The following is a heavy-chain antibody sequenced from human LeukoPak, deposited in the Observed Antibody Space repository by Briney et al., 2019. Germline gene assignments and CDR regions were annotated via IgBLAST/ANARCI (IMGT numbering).Heavy chain of an antibody. D-gene: IGHD2-2*01. CDR1: GYTFTSYG. CDR3: ARGSYCSSTSCYSAWFDP. Sequence: ASVKVSCKASGYTFTSYGISWVRQAPGQGLEWMGWINPNSGGTNYAQKFQGRVTMTRDTSISTAYMELSRLRSDDTAVYYCARGSYCSSTSCYSAWFDPWGQGTLVTVSS. CDR2: INPNSGGT. V-gene: IGHV1-2*02. J-gene: IGHJ5*02.